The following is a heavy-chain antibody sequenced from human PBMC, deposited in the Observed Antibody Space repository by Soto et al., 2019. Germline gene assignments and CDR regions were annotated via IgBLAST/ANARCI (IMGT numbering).Heavy chain of an antibody. J-gene: IGHJ3*02. Sequence: GGSLRLSCAASGFTFDDYAMHWVRQAPGKGLEWVSGISWNSGSIGYADSVKGRFTISRDNAKNSLYLQMNSLRAEDTALYYCAKDIGSGALSTLGRLASAFDI. CDR3: AKDIGSGALSTLGRLASAFDI. V-gene: IGHV3-9*01. D-gene: IGHD2-2*01. CDR2: ISWNSGSI. CDR1: GFTFDDYA.